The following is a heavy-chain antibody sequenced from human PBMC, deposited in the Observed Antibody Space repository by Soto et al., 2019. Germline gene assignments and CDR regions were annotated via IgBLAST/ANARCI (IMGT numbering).Heavy chain of an antibody. CDR3: AKDIIPVTAAGNFDY. J-gene: IGHJ4*02. CDR1: GFTFSRYA. CDR2: ISGSGGST. V-gene: IGHV3-23*01. Sequence: GGSLRLSCAASGFTFSRYAMSWVRQAPGKGLEWVSAISGSGGSTYYADSVKGRFTISRDNSKNALYLQMNSLRAEDTALYYCAKDIIPVTAAGNFDYWGQGTLVTISS. D-gene: IGHD6-13*01.